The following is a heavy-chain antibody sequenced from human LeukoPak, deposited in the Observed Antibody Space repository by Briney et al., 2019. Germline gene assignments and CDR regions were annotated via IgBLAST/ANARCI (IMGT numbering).Heavy chain of an antibody. CDR1: GFTFHDYW. V-gene: IGHV3-7*01. J-gene: IGHJ3*02. CDR2: IKQDGNEK. D-gene: IGHD3-16*01. Sequence: GGSLRLSCAASGFTFHDYWMSWVRQAPGKGLEWVANIKQDGNEKYFVDGVKGRFTISRENPKNSLYLQMDSLKAEDTAVYYWARHPGPLRGTFDIWAQGQMAPVSS. CDR3: ARHPGPLRGTFDI.